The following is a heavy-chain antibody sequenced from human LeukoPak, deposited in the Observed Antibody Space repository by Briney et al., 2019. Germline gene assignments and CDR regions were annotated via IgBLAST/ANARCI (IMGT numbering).Heavy chain of an antibody. Sequence: SGGSLRLSCAASGFTLSSYWMSWVRQAPGKGLEWVANIKQDGSEKYYVDSVKGRFTISRDNAKNSLYLQMNSLRAEDTAVYYCASAIYCSSTSCHPWFDPWGQGTLVTVSS. CDR2: IKQDGSEK. CDR1: GFTLSSYW. J-gene: IGHJ5*02. CDR3: ASAIYCSSTSCHPWFDP. D-gene: IGHD2-2*01. V-gene: IGHV3-7*01.